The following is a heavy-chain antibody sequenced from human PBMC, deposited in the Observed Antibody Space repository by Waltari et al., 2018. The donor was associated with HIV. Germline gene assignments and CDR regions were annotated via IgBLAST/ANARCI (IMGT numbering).Heavy chain of an antibody. CDR3: AKGCGSGYYYYGMDV. CDR2: FSGSGGST. CDR1: GFTFSSYA. Sequence: EVQLLESGGGLVQPGGSLRLSCAASGFTFSSYAMSWVRQAPGKGVEWVSAFSGSGGSTYYADSVKGRFTISRDNSKNTLYLQMNSLRAEDTAVYYCAKGCGSGYYYYGMDVWGQGTTVTVSS. J-gene: IGHJ6*02. D-gene: IGHD2-21*01. V-gene: IGHV3-23*01.